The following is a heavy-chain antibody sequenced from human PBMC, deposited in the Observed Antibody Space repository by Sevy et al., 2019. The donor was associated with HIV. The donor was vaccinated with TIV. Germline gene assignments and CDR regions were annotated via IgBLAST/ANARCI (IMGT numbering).Heavy chain of an antibody. CDR3: ARDLPPSATTVAHFDC. CDR1: GFIFSSYE. CDR2: ISNSGTTI. D-gene: IGHD4-17*01. V-gene: IGHV3-48*03. Sequence: GGSLRLSCAASGFIFSSYEMNWVRRAPGKGLEWVSYISNSGTTIYYSDSVKGRFTISRDNARNSLYLQMNSLRAEDTAVYYCARDLPPSATTVAHFDCWGQGTLVTVSS. J-gene: IGHJ4*02.